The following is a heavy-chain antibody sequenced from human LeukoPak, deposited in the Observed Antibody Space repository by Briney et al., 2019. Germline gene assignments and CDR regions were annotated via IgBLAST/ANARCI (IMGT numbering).Heavy chain of an antibody. CDR2: INQDGTKI. V-gene: IGHV3-7*03. D-gene: IGHD3-10*01. CDR3: AQLHLGDTYGSGSPNWFDP. J-gene: IGHJ5*02. CDR1: GSMFRNYW. Sequence: GGSLRLSCVVSGSMFRNYWMSWLRQAPGKGPEWLANINQDGTKIFEVDFMKGRFTLSRDNAKSSLYLQMNSLRPEDSAVYYCAQLHLGDTYGSGSPNWFDPWGQGTLVTVSS.